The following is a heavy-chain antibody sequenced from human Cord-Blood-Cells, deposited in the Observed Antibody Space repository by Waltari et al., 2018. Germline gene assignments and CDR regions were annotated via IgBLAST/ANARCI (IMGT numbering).Heavy chain of an antibody. CDR1: GGSISSSSYY. D-gene: IGHD2-2*01. J-gene: IGHJ3*02. Sequence: QLQLQESGPGLVKPSETLSLPCTVSGGSISSSSYYWGWIRQPPGKGLEWIGSIYYSVSTYYNPSLKSRVTISVDTSKNQFSLKLSSVTAADTAVYYCAQVVPAAFAFDIWGQGTMVTVSS. V-gene: IGHV4-39*01. CDR3: AQVVPAAFAFDI. CDR2: IYYSVST.